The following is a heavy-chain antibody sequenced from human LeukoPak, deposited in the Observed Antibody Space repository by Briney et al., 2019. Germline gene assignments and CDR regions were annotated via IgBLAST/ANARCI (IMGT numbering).Heavy chain of an antibody. J-gene: IGHJ4*02. CDR2: ISSSSSYI. V-gene: IGHV3-21*01. CDR1: GFTFSSYS. Sequence: GGSLRLSCAASGFTFSSYSMNWVRQAPGKGLEWVSSISSSSSYIYYADSAKGRFTISRDNAKNSLYLQMNSLRAEDTAVYYCARDLNEGYSSGCFYYWGQGTLVTVSS. D-gene: IGHD6-19*01. CDR3: ARDLNEGYSSGCFYY.